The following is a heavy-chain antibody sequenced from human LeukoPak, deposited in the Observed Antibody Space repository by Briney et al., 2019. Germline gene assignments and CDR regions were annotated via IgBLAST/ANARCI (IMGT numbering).Heavy chain of an antibody. Sequence: SVKVSCKASGYTFTSYGISWVRQAPGQGLEWMGGIIPIFGTANYAQKFQGRVTITADESASTAYMELSSLRSEDTAVYYCARDIWYSTSWNPSYYFDYWGQGTLVSVSS. CDR2: IIPIFGTA. V-gene: IGHV1-69*13. CDR1: GYTFTSYG. CDR3: ARDIWYSTSWNPSYYFDY. J-gene: IGHJ4*02. D-gene: IGHD2-2*01.